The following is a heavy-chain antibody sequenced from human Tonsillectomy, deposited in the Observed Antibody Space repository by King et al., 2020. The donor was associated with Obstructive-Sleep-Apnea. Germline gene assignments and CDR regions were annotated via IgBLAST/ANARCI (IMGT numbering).Heavy chain of an antibody. CDR1: GGSFSGYY. CDR2: INHSGST. J-gene: IGHJ5*02. Sequence: VQLQQWGAGLLKPSETLSLTCAVYGGSFSGYYWTWVRQSPDKGLEWIGEINHSGSTNYNPSLKSRVTISVDTSMNQFSLNLNSVTAADTAVYYCARSDIVVVVSATKSSNWFDPWGQGTLVTVSS. D-gene: IGHD2-15*01. CDR3: ARSDIVVVVSATKSSNWFDP. V-gene: IGHV4-34*01.